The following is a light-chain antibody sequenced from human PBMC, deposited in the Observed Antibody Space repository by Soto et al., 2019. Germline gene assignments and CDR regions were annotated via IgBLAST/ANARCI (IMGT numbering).Light chain of an antibody. Sequence: DIQMTQSPSTPSASVGDRVTITCRASQSVSRWLAWYKQKPVKAPKLLIYKASTLESGFPSRFSGSGSGTEFTLSISSLQPDDSATYYCQQYNDNWTFGQGTKVDIK. CDR1: QSVSRW. V-gene: IGKV1-5*03. J-gene: IGKJ1*01. CDR3: QQYNDNWT. CDR2: KAS.